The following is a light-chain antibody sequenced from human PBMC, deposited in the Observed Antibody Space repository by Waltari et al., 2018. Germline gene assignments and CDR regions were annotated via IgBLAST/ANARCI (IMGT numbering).Light chain of an antibody. CDR2: DVS. CDR3: QQYNRWPPIT. V-gene: IGKV3-15*01. CDR1: QSISTN. Sequence: EVVLTQSPDTLSVSPGGRSTLSCRASQSISTNLAWYQRRRGPAPRLLIFDVSTPATSIAGRFSGSGSGTEFTLTISSLQSDDSAVYYCQQYNRWPPITFGQGTRLEIK. J-gene: IGKJ5*01.